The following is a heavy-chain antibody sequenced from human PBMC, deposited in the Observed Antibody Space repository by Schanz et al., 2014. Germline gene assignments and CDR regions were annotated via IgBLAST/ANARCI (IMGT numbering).Heavy chain of an antibody. D-gene: IGHD5-12*01. CDR1: GFAFSSFA. CDR2: ISANDYDT. V-gene: IGHV3-23*04. CDR3: AKDMNRVATAPQS. J-gene: IGHJ5*02. Sequence: EVFLVESGGGLVQPGGSLRLSCAASGFAFSSFALSWVRQSPGKGLEWVSAISANDYDTYYAPSVKGRFTVSRDNSKNTVYLHMHSLRAEATAHYSCAKDMNRVATAPQSWGQGTMVTVSS.